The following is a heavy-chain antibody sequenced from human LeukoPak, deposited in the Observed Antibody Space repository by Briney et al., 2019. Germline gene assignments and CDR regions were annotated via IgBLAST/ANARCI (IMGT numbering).Heavy chain of an antibody. Sequence: ASVKVSCKASGYTFTRYYMHWVRQAPGQGLEWMGIINPSGGSTSYAQKFQGRVTMTRDTSTSTVSMEPSSLRSEDTAVYYCAKSEVGAISWVHWGQGTLVIVSS. CDR1: GYTFTRYY. V-gene: IGHV1-46*01. J-gene: IGHJ4*02. D-gene: IGHD1-26*01. CDR3: AKSEVGAISWVH. CDR2: INPSGGST.